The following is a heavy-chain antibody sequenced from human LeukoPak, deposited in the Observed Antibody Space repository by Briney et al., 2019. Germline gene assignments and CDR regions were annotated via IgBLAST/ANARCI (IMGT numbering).Heavy chain of an antibody. CDR2: IYRHGGT. J-gene: IGHJ4*02. V-gene: IGHV3-66*01. D-gene: IGHD3-9*01. CDR1: GFTVSTNY. Sequence: QPGGSLRLSCAASGFTVSTNYVSWVRQAPGKGLEWVSVIYRHGGTAYADSVQGRFSISRDNSKNTVDLQMNSLRAEDTAVYYCAKDTRPTGFDWFSCGDWGQGTLVTVSS. CDR3: AKDTRPTGFDWFSCGD.